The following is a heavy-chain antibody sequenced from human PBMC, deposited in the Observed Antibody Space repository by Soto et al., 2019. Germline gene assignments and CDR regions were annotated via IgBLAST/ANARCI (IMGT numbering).Heavy chain of an antibody. V-gene: IGHV3-21*01. CDR2: ISSSSSYI. CDR3: AVGYSSSSVDY. J-gene: IGHJ4*02. Sequence: GGSLRLSCAASGFTFSSYSMNWVRQAPGKGLEWVSSISSSSSYIYYADSVKGRFTISRDNAKNSLYLQINSLRAEDTAVYYCAVGYSSSSVDYWGQGTLVTVSS. D-gene: IGHD6-13*01. CDR1: GFTFSSYS.